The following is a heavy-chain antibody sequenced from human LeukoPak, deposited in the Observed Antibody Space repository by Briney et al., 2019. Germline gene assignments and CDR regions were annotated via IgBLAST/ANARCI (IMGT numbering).Heavy chain of an antibody. V-gene: IGHV4-39*01. CDR3: ARRNYEDAFDI. CDR2: IYHSEST. CDR1: GGSISSSSYY. Sequence: SETLSLTCTVSGGSISSSSYYWGWIRQPPGKGLEWIGSIYHSESTYYNPSLKSRVTISVDTSKNQFSLKLSSVTAADTAVYYCARRNYEDAFDIWGQGTMVTVSS. J-gene: IGHJ3*02. D-gene: IGHD1-7*01.